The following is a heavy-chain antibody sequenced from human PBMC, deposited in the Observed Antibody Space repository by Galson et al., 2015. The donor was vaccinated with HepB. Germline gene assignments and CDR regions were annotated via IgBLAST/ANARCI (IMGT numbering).Heavy chain of an antibody. CDR2: IYPGDSDT. D-gene: IGHD4-23*01. CDR1: GYSFTSYW. CDR3: ASQADDYGGNSKGWGFDY. Sequence: QSGAEVKKPGESLKISCKGSGYSFTSYWIGWVRQMPGKGLEWMGIIYPGDSDTRYSPSFQGQVTISADKSISTAYLQWSSLKASDTAMYYCASQADDYGGNSKGWGFDYWGQGALVTVSS. J-gene: IGHJ4*02. V-gene: IGHV5-51*01.